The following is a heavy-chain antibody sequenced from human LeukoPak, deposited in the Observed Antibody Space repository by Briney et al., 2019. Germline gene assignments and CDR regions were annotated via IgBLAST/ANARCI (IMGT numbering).Heavy chain of an antibody. CDR1: GFTFSSYA. D-gene: IGHD6-13*01. Sequence: PGGSLRLSCAASGFTFSSYAMSWVRQAPGKGLEWVPVIYSGGSTYYADSVKGRFTISRDNSKNTLYLQMNSLRAEDTAVYYCAKDVTSSSWYSYYFDYWGQGTLATVSS. V-gene: IGHV3-23*03. CDR3: AKDVTSSSWYSYYFDY. J-gene: IGHJ4*02. CDR2: IYSGGST.